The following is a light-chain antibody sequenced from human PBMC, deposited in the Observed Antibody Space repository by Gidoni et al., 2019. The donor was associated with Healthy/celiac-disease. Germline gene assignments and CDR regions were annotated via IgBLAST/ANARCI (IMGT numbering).Light chain of an antibody. CDR3: QQYYSTTWT. CDR2: WES. CDR1: QSVLYSSNNKNY. V-gene: IGKV4-1*01. J-gene: IGKJ1*01. Sequence: DLVMTQSPDSLAVSLGERATINCKSSQSVLYSSNNKNYLAWYQQKTGQPPKLLIYWESTRESGVPDRFSGSGSGTDFTLTISSLQAEDVAVYYCQQYYSTTWTFGQXTKVEIK.